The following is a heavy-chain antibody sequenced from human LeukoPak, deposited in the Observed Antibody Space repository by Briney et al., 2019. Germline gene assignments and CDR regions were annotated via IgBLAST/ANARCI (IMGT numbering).Heavy chain of an antibody. CDR1: GYTFTGYY. J-gene: IGHJ3*02. CDR3: ASAAPGGYNLGDAFDI. V-gene: IGHV1-46*03. Sequence: ASVKVSYKASGYTFTGYYIHWVRQAPGQGLEWMGIINPSGGSTSYAQKFQGRVTMTRDMSTSTVYMELSSLRSEDTAVYYCASAAPGGYNLGDAFDIWGQGTMVTVSS. D-gene: IGHD5-24*01. CDR2: INPSGGST.